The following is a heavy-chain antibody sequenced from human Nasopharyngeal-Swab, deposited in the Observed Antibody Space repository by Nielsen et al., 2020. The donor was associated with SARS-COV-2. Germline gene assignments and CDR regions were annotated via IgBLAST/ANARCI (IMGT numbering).Heavy chain of an antibody. D-gene: IGHD3-3*01. CDR2: IKQDGSEI. Sequence: GESLKIPCQVSGFSFSTYWMSWVRQAPGKGLEWVANIKQDGSEIYYVDSVRGRFTISRDNAKNSLYLQMNSLRAEDTAVYYCARDGLDYDFWSAYFMDVWGQGTTVTVSS. J-gene: IGHJ6*02. CDR1: GFSFSTYW. CDR3: ARDGLDYDFWSAYFMDV. V-gene: IGHV3-7*01.